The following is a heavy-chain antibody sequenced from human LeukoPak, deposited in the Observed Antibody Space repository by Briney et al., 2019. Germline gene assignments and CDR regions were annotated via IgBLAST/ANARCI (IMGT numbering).Heavy chain of an antibody. CDR3: ARVSGRLERQSDLDY. D-gene: IGHD1-1*01. J-gene: IGHJ4*02. Sequence: GGSLRLSCAASGFTFSSYAMSWVRQAPGKGLDWVSTISNSGGGTYYADSVKGRFTISRDNAQASLYLQMISLRADDAAVYYCARVSGRLERQSDLDYWGQGTLVIVSS. CDR1: GFTFSSYA. V-gene: IGHV3-23*01. CDR2: ISNSGGGT.